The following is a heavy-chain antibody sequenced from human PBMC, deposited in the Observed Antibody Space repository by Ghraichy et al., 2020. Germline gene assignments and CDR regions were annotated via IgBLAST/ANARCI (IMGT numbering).Heavy chain of an antibody. CDR1: GFTFSSYA. D-gene: IGHD6-6*01. J-gene: IGHJ4*02. V-gene: IGHV3-23*01. CDR3: ATLAATELGY. Sequence: GGSLRLSCAASGFTFSSYAMSWVRQAPEKGLEWVSSIRGSGGSTYYADSVKGRFTISRDNSKNTLYLQMNTLRAEDTAVYYCATLAATELGYWGQGTLVTVSS. CDR2: IRGSGGST.